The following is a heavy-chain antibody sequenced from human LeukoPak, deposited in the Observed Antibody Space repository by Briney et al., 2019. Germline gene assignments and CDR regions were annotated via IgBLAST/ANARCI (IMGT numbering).Heavy chain of an antibody. CDR3: ARRHPPSFYDAEKTTQSGLDV. D-gene: IGHD5/OR15-5a*01. CDR1: LYTFTDYY. V-gene: IGHV1-2*02. CDR2: SNPNSGGT. Sequence: ASVKGSCQASLYTFTDYYIHWVRQAPGQELEWMGWSNPNSGGTNAAQKFKGRATMTRGTSVYTAYMELSRLRSEDTCVYYCARRHPPSFYDAEKTTQSGLDVWGQGTTVTVSS. J-gene: IGHJ6*02.